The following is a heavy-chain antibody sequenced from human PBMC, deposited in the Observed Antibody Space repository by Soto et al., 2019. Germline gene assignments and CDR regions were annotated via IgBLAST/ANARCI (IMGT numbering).Heavy chain of an antibody. D-gene: IGHD6-13*01. CDR2: ISYDGSNK. V-gene: IGHV3-30-3*01. CDR3: ARVSIAAAVSDFDY. CDR1: GFTFSSYA. Sequence: QVQLVESGGGVVQPGRSLRLSCAASGFTFSSYAMHWVRQAPGKGLEWVAVISYDGSNKYYADSVKGRFTISRDNSKNTLYLQMNSLRAEDTAVYSCARVSIAAAVSDFDYWGQGTLVTVFS. J-gene: IGHJ4*02.